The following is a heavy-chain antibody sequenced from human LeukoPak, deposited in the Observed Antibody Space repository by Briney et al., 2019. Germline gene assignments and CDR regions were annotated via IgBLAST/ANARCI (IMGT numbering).Heavy chain of an antibody. J-gene: IGHJ4*02. D-gene: IGHD1-26*01. V-gene: IGHV3-21*01. Sequence: GGSLRLSCAASGFTFSSYSMNWVRQAPGKGLEWVSSISSSSSYIYYADSVKGRFTISRDNAKNSLYLQMNSLRAEDTAVYYCAREGVGATTAYFDYWGQGTLVTVSS. CDR2: ISSSSSYI. CDR1: GFTFSSYS. CDR3: AREGVGATTAYFDY.